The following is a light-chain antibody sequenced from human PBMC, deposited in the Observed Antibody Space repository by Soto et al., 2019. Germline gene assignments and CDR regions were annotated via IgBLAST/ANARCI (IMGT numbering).Light chain of an antibody. CDR3: HQSFSSPPT. CDR1: QSISNY. Sequence: DIQMTQSPSSLSASVGDRVTITCRAGQSISNYLNWYRQKPGKAPELLIYASSNLHTGVPARFSGSGAGTEFTLTITKLQPEDVAIYYCHQSFSSPPTFGQGTKV. V-gene: IGKV1-39*01. CDR2: ASS. J-gene: IGKJ1*01.